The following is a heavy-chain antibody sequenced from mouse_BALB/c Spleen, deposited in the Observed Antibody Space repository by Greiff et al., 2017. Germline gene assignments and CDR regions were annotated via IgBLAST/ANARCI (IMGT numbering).Heavy chain of an antibody. CDR1: GFSLTGYG. V-gene: IGHV2-6-7*01. Sequence: QVQLKESGPGLVAPSQSLSITCTVSGFSLTGYGVNWVRQPPGKGLEWLGMIWGDGSTDYNSALKSRLSISKDNSKSQVFLKMNSLQTDDTARYYCARALYYGSSGFAYWGQGTLVTVSA. CDR2: IWGDGST. CDR3: ARALYYGSSGFAY. J-gene: IGHJ3*01. D-gene: IGHD1-1*01.